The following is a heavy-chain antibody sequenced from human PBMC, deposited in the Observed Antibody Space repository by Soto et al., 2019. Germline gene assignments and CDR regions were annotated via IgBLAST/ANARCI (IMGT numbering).Heavy chain of an antibody. V-gene: IGHV1-3*01. CDR3: ARGGGWVGEASFDS. J-gene: IGHJ4*02. D-gene: IGHD3-10*01. CDR2: INAGNGRE. CDR1: GYTFTSYT. Sequence: QVQLEQSGAEVKKPGASVKASCKTSGYTFTSYTLHWVRQAPGQGLEWMGWINAGNGREKYSQRFQDRVSLSTDKSATTPYMELRSLRSEDTAMYYWARGGGWVGEASFDSWGQGTLVTVSS.